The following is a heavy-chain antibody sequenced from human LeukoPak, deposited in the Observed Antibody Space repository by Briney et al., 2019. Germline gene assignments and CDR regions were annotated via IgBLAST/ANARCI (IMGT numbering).Heavy chain of an antibody. Sequence: GGSLRLSCAASGFTFSTYAMSWVRQAPGRGLEWVSGISGSVRSTYYADSVRGRFTISRDNSKNTLCLQLNSLRAEDTAVYYCAKNRSSTNIYYYGMDVRGQGTTVTVSS. CDR1: GFTFSTYA. V-gene: IGHV3-23*01. D-gene: IGHD2-2*01. CDR3: AKNRSSTNIYYYGMDV. CDR2: ISGSVRST. J-gene: IGHJ6*02.